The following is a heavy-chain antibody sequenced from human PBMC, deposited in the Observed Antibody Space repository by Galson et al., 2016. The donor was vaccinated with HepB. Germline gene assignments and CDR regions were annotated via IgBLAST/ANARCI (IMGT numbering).Heavy chain of an antibody. Sequence: SLRLSCAASGFTFTNYAMSWVRQAPGKGLEWVSTIGGRGDNIYYADSVKGRFTISRGNSKNTLYLQMNSLRAEDTAVYYCAKGRNYYDNRGYFADWGQGTLVTVSS. CDR2: IGGRGDNI. D-gene: IGHD3-22*01. J-gene: IGHJ4*02. CDR3: AKGRNYYDNRGYFAD. V-gene: IGHV3-23*01. CDR1: GFTFTNYA.